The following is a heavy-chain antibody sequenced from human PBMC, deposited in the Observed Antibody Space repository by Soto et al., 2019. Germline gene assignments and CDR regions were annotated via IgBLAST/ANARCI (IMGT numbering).Heavy chain of an antibody. Sequence: PGGSLRLSCAASGFTFSSYAMHWVRQAPGKGLEWVAVISYDGSNKYYADSVKGRFTISRDNSKNTLYLQMNSLRAEDTAVYYCARVFGDSSGYYQEGFDYWGQGTLVTVSS. D-gene: IGHD3-22*01. CDR1: GFTFSSYA. V-gene: IGHV3-30-3*01. CDR3: ARVFGDSSGYYQEGFDY. CDR2: ISYDGSNK. J-gene: IGHJ4*02.